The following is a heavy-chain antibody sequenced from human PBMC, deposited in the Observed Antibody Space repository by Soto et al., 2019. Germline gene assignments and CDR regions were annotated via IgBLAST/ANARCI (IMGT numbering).Heavy chain of an antibody. CDR1: GGSFSGYY. Sequence: SETLSLTCAVYGGSFSGYYWSWIRQPPGKGLEWIGEINHSGSTNYNPSLKSRVTISVDTSKNQFSLKLSSVTAADTAVYYCARGSRRWLRLKQRDFDYWGQGTLVTVSS. D-gene: IGHD5-12*01. J-gene: IGHJ4*02. CDR2: INHSGST. V-gene: IGHV4-34*01. CDR3: ARGSRRWLRLKQRDFDY.